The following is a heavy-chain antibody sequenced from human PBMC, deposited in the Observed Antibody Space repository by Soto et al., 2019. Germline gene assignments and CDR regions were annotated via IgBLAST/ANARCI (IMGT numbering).Heavy chain of an antibody. CDR3: ARGWFGELLGWFDP. V-gene: IGHV4-31*03. D-gene: IGHD3-10*01. J-gene: IGHJ5*02. CDR2: IYYSGST. CDR1: GGSISSGGYY. Sequence: SETLSLTCTVSGGSISSGGYYWSWIRQHPGKGLEWIGYIYYSGSTYYNPSLKSRVTISVDTSKNQFSLKLSSVTAADTAVYYCARGWFGELLGWFDPWGQGTLVTVSS.